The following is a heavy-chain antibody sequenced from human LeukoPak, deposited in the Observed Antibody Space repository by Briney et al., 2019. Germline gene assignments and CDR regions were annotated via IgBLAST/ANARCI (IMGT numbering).Heavy chain of an antibody. D-gene: IGHD3-3*01. CDR2: ISHSGGT. Sequence: SETLALTCSVYGGSFSDSYWIWIRQSPEMGLQWIGEISHSGGTNYHPSLKSRLTMSVDTSKNQFSLKLTSVTAADSAVYYCARDAYSFGRGFDPWGQGTLVTVSS. V-gene: IGHV4-34*01. CDR3: ARDAYSFGRGFDP. J-gene: IGHJ5*02. CDR1: GGSFSDSY.